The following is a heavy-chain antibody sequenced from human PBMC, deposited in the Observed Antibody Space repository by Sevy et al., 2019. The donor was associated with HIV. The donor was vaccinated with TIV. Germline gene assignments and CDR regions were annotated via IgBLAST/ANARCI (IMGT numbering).Heavy chain of an antibody. CDR3: ASSPASHDYYYYGMDV. Sequence: ASVKVSCKASGYTFTGYYMHWVRQAPGQGLEWMGRINPNSGGTNYAQKFHGRVTMTRDTSISTAYMELSRLRSDDTAVYYCASSPASHDYYYYGMDVWGQGTTVTVSS. CDR2: INPNSGGT. J-gene: IGHJ6*02. CDR1: GYTFTGYY. V-gene: IGHV1-2*06.